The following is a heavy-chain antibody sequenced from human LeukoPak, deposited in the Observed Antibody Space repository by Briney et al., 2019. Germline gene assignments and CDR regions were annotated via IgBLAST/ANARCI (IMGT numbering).Heavy chain of an antibody. D-gene: IGHD6-13*01. CDR2: ISSGGGAL. J-gene: IGHJ4*02. Sequence: GGSLRLSCAASGFTFSSYSMNWVRQAPGKGLEWVSYISSGGGALYYADSVKGRFTISRDNAKNSLFLQMNSLRAEDTAVYYCARDDQYSSSWYVDYWGQGTLVTVSS. V-gene: IGHV3-48*04. CDR1: GFTFSSYS. CDR3: ARDDQYSSSWYVDY.